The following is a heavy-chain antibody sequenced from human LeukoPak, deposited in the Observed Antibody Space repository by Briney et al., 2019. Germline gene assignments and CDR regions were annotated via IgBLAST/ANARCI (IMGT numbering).Heavy chain of an antibody. J-gene: IGHJ3*02. CDR2: IKQDGNEK. Sequence: GGSLRLSCAASGFTLSRYWMTWVRQAPGKGLEFVACIKQDGNEKYYVGSVKGRFTVSRDTATNSLRLQTNSLRVEDTAMYYCANVGDGYSDAFYIWGQGTMVTVSS. V-gene: IGHV3-7*01. CDR3: ANVGDGYSDAFYI. D-gene: IGHD5-24*01. CDR1: GFTLSRYW.